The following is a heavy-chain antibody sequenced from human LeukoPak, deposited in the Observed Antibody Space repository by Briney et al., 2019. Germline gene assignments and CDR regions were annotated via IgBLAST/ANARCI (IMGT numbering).Heavy chain of an antibody. CDR1: GFTVDDYA. CDR3: SKGSVTSLYYCFMDV. Sequence: GGSLRLSCAASGFTVDDYAMHWVRQAPGKGLEWVSGINWNSGSIAYADSVKGRFTISRDNAKNSLYLQMNSLRTEDTALYYCSKGSVTSLYYCFMDVWGRGTTVTVSS. J-gene: IGHJ6*03. CDR2: INWNSGSI. V-gene: IGHV3-9*01. D-gene: IGHD2-2*01.